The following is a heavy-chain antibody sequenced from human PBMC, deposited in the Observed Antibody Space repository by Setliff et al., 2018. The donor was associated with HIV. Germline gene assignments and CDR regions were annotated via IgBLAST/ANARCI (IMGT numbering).Heavy chain of an antibody. D-gene: IGHD3-22*01. CDR1: GYTFTSYG. CDR2: ISAYNGNT. Sequence: ASVKVSCKASGYTFTSYGISWVRQAPGQGLEWMGWISAYNGNTIYAQNFQGRVTMTEDTSTDTAYMELSSLRSEDTAMYYCATAYFYDSSGYWYVFDIWGQGTMVTVSS. V-gene: IGHV1-18*01. CDR3: ATAYFYDSSGYWYVFDI. J-gene: IGHJ3*02.